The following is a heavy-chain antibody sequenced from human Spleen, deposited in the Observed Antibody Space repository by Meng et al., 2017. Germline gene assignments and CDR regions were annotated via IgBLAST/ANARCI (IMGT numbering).Heavy chain of an antibody. Sequence: QITWKESGPTLVKPTQTRTLTCTFSGFSLSTSGVAVGWIRQPPGKALEGLALIYWDDDKLYRPSLKNRLIITKDTSKNQLVLTVTNVDPVDTATYYCAHGIYRCDAWGQGTLVTVSS. CDR2: IYWDDDK. CDR1: GFSLSTSGVA. V-gene: IGHV2-5*02. CDR3: AHGIYRCDA. J-gene: IGHJ5*02.